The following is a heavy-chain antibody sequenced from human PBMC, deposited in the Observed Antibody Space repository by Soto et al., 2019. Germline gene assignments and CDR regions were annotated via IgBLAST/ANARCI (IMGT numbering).Heavy chain of an antibody. J-gene: IGHJ5*02. Sequence: ILSLPCSFSGASVSCGSYYWSWVRQPPGKGLEWIGYIPSRGRPFYNPSLTSRGTISADTSKNQLSLQLTSVTAADTAVYYCARDTYSGYDFGLWGQGTLVTVSS. V-gene: IGHV4-30-4*01. CDR2: IPSRGRP. CDR1: GASVSCGSYY. D-gene: IGHD5-12*01. CDR3: ARDTYSGYDFGL.